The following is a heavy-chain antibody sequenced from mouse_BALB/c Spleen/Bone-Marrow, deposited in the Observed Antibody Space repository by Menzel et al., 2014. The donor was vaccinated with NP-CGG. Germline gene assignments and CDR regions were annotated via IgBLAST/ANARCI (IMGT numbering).Heavy chain of an antibody. CDR1: GYTFSSYW. Sequence: VQLQQSGAELMKPGASVKISCKATGYTFSSYWIEWVKQRPGHGLEWIGEILPGSGSTDYNERFKGKATFAADTSSNTAYMQLSSLTSEDSAVYYCTRSSGSRTSWFAYWGQGTLVTVSA. V-gene: IGHV1-9*01. CDR2: ILPGSGST. CDR3: TRSSGSRTSWFAY. J-gene: IGHJ3*01. D-gene: IGHD1-1*01.